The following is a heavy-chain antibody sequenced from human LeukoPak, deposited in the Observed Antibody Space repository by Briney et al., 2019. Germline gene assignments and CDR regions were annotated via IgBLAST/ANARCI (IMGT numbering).Heavy chain of an antibody. Sequence: PSETLSLTCTVSGGSISSYYWSWIRQPPGKGLEWIGRISSSGSTNYNPSLKSRVTISVDTSQNQFSLKLSSVTAADTAVYYCARDGYSGSDALWGQGTLVTVSS. J-gene: IGHJ4*02. CDR1: GGSISSYY. D-gene: IGHD5-12*01. V-gene: IGHV4-59*01. CDR3: ARDGYSGSDAL. CDR2: ISSSGST.